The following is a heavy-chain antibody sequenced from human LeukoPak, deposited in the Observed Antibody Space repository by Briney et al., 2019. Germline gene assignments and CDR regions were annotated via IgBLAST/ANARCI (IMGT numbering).Heavy chain of an antibody. Sequence: SETLSLTCAVYAGSFSGSHWSWIRQPPGKGLEWIGEINHSGSTNYNSSLKSRVTISVDTSKNQFSLKLSSVTAADTAIYYCARGGYNYGYKRHNYYYYMDVWGKGTTVTVSS. CDR1: AGSFSGSH. D-gene: IGHD5-18*01. CDR3: ARGGYNYGYKRHNYYYYMDV. J-gene: IGHJ6*03. V-gene: IGHV4-34*01. CDR2: INHSGST.